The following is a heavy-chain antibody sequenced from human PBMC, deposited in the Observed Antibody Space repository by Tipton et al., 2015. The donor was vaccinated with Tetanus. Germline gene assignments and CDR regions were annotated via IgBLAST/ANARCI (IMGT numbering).Heavy chain of an antibody. CDR3: TKDLSPGGADV. V-gene: IGHV3-9*01. Sequence: SLRLSCIATGLDLQDFAMHWVRQVPGKGLEWVSGIYWGSNRKDYAASVKGRFTISRDNARNSLYLETNSLKSEDTALYYCTKDLSPGGADVWGQGTTVTVSS. CDR1: GLDLQDFA. J-gene: IGHJ6*02. D-gene: IGHD3-16*01. CDR2: IYWGSNRK.